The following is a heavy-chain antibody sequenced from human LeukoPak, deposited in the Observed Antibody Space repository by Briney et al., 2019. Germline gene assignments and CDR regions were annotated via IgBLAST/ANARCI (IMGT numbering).Heavy chain of an antibody. CDR2: ISGSGGST. D-gene: IGHD3-22*01. CDR3: AKSGYYDSSGYYTTDYYFDY. CDR1: GFTFSSYA. Sequence: GRSLRLSCAASGFTFSSYAMHWVRQAPGKGLEWVSAISGSGGSTYYADSVKGRFTISRDNSKNTLYLQMNSLRAEDTAVYYCAKSGYYDSSGYYTTDYYFDYWGQGTLVTVSS. V-gene: IGHV3-23*01. J-gene: IGHJ4*02.